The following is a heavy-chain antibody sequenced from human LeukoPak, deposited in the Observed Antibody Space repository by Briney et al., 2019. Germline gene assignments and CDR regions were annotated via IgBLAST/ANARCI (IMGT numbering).Heavy chain of an antibody. CDR3: VKGCSSTGCYTSEW. V-gene: IGHV3-23*01. CDR2: ISGRGDGT. Sequence: PGGSLRLSCAASGFTFSSYEMNWVRQAPGKGLEWVSVISGRGDGTHYADSVKGRFSISRDNSKNTMYLQMNSLRAEDTALYYCVKGCSSTGCYTSEWWGQGTLVTVSS. D-gene: IGHD2-2*02. J-gene: IGHJ4*02. CDR1: GFTFSSYE.